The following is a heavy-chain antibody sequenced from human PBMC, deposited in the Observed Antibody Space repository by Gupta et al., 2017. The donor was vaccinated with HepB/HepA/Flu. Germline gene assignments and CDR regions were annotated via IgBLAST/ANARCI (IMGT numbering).Heavy chain of an antibody. CDR3: AKDPLMGDILTVGYFDY. J-gene: IGHJ4*02. CDR2: ISYDGSNE. V-gene: IGHV3-30*18. CDR1: GFTFSSHG. D-gene: IGHD3-9*01. Sequence: QVQLVESGGGVVQPGRSLRLSCAASGFTFSSHGMHWVRQAPGKGLEWVAVISYDGSNEYYGDSVKGRFTISRDNSKNTLYLQMNSLRAEDTAVYYCAKDPLMGDILTVGYFDYWGQGSLVTVSS.